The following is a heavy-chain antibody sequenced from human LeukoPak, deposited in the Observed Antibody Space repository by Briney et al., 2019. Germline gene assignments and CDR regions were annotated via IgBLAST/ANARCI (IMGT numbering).Heavy chain of an antibody. CDR1: GFTFSSFA. CDR3: ARDGKPDYYDSSGYDYFDY. D-gene: IGHD3-22*01. J-gene: IGHJ4*02. CDR2: ISYDGRNK. V-gene: IGHV3-30-3*01. Sequence: GGSLRLSCAASGFTFSSFAMHWVRQAPGKGLEWVAAISYDGRNKYYADSVQGRFTFSRDNSKNMLYLQMNSLRAEDAAVYYCARDGKPDYYDSSGYDYFDYWGQGTLVTVSS.